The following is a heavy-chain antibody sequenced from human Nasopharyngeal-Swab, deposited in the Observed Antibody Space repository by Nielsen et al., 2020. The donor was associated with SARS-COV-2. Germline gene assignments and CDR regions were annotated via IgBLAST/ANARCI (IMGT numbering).Heavy chain of an antibody. Sequence: WIRQPPGKGLEWIGEIHHSGSTYYNPSLKSRITMSVDTSKNQFYLKLSSVTAADTAVYYCARGAHSSSSGVGNWFDPWGQGTLVTVSS. D-gene: IGHD6-6*01. CDR2: IHHSGST. V-gene: IGHV4-55*01. J-gene: IGHJ5*02. CDR3: ARGAHSSSSGVGNWFDP.